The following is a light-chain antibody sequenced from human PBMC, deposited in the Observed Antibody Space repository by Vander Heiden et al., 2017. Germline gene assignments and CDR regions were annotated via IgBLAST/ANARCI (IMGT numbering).Light chain of an antibody. CDR1: SSNIGGNS. CDR3: ATWDDSLNGHV. J-gene: IGLJ1*01. CDR2: ANN. V-gene: IGLV1-44*01. Sequence: QSVLTQPPSASATPGQRVTISCSGSSSNIGGNSVNWYKQLPGTAPKLLIYANNQRPAGVPDRFSGSKSGTSASLAISGLQSGDEADYYCATWDDSLNGHVFGTGTKVTVL.